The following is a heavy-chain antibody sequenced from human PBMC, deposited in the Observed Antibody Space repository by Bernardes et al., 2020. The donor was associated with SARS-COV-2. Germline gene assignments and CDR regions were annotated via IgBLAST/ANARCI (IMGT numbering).Heavy chain of an antibody. CDR1: GFTFSSYA. J-gene: IGHJ4*02. V-gene: IGHV3-30-3*01. CDR2: ISYDGSNK. Sequence: GGSLRLSCAASGFTFSSYAMHWVRQAPGKGLEWVAVISYDGSNKYYADSVKGRFTISRDNSKNTLYLQMNSLRAEDTAVYYCARVRQWLDWGDYWGQGTLVTVSS. CDR3: ARVRQWLDWGDY. D-gene: IGHD6-19*01.